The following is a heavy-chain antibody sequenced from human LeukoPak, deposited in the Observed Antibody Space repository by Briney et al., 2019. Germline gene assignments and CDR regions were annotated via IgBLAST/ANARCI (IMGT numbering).Heavy chain of an antibody. CDR1: GGSFSGYY. CDR3: AGLVGRYSSGLYYYYFDY. CDR2: INHSGST. J-gene: IGHJ4*02. D-gene: IGHD3-22*01. Sequence: PSETLSLTCAVYGGSFSGYYWSWIRQPPGKGLEWIGEINHSGSTNYNTSLKSRVTISVDTSKNQFSLKLSSVTAADTAVYYCAGLVGRYSSGLYYYYFDYWGQGTLVTVSS. V-gene: IGHV4-34*01.